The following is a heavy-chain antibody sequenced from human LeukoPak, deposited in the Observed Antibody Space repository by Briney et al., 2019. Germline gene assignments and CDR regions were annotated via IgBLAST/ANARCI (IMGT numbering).Heavy chain of an antibody. V-gene: IGHV1-2*06. CDR2: INPNSGGT. J-gene: IGHJ4*02. CDR1: GYTFTGYY. CDR3: ARDLPYSSSSLDY. Sequence: SSVKVSCKASGYTFTGYYIHWVRQAPGQGLEWMGRINPNSGGTNYAQKFQGRVTMTRDTSISTAYMELSRLRSDDTAVYYCARDLPYSSSSLDYWGQGTLVTVSS. D-gene: IGHD6-6*01.